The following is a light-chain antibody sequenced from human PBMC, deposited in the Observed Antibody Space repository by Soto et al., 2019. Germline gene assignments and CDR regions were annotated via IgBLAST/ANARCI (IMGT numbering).Light chain of an antibody. CDR2: DAS. V-gene: IGKV3-11*01. CDR3: QQRSNWPLT. J-gene: IGKJ4*01. Sequence: EIVLTQSPDTLSLSPGERATLSCRASQSVSSYLAWYQQKLGQAPRLLIYDASNRATGIPARFSGSGSGTDFTLTISSLEPEDFAVYYCQQRSNWPLTFGGGTRWIS. CDR1: QSVSSY.